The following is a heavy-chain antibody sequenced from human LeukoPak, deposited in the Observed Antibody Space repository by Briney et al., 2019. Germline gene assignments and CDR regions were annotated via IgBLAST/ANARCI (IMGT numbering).Heavy chain of an antibody. V-gene: IGHV3-74*03. D-gene: IGHD3-16*01. Sequence: GRSLRLSCAASGFTFSSYAMHWVRQAPGKGLVWVSRINSDGSETMYADSVKGRFTISRDNAKNTLYLQMNSLRAEDTAVYYCARVRMGDDFNPFDYWGQGTLVTVSS. CDR3: ARVRMGDDFNPFDY. CDR2: INSDGSET. CDR1: GFTFSSYA. J-gene: IGHJ4*02.